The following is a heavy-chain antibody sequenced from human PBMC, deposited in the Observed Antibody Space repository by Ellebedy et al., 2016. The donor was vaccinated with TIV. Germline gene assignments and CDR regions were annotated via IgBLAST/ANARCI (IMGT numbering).Heavy chain of an antibody. V-gene: IGHV3-21*05. CDR3: ARDLDRNYPGAYFDY. J-gene: IGHJ4*02. CDR1: GFSFSNFW. D-gene: IGHD4-11*01. Sequence: PGGSLRLSCAAWGFSFSNFWMSWIRQAPGKGLEWISYISTSGSLIYYADSVKGRFAISRDNAKNSLYLQMNSLRAEDTAVYYCARDLDRNYPGAYFDYWGQGTLVTVSA. CDR2: ISTSGSLI.